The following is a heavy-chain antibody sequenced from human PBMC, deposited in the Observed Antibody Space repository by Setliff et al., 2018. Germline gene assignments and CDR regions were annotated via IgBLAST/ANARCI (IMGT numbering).Heavy chain of an antibody. D-gene: IGHD2-8*02. Sequence: GASVKVSCKASGYSFTTYYMHWVRQAPGQGLEWMGTINTGGGSSSYTEKFQGRVTMTIDTSTRTVYMELTRLRSDDTAIYYCARETSSGPRIDPWGQGTQVTVSS. CDR2: INTGGGSS. CDR3: ARETSSGPRIDP. J-gene: IGHJ5*02. CDR1: GYSFTTYY. V-gene: IGHV1-46*01.